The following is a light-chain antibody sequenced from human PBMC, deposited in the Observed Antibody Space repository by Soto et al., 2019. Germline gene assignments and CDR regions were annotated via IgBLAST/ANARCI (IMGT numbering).Light chain of an antibody. CDR3: HQSNSY. J-gene: IGKJ2*01. Sequence: DIQMTQSPSNLSASVGDRVTITCRASQSISNHLAWYQHKPGKAPKALIYDASTLESGVPSRFSGSGFGTEFTLTITTLQPDDCATYFCHQSNSYFGQGTEVEIK. CDR2: DAS. V-gene: IGKV1-5*01. CDR1: QSISNH.